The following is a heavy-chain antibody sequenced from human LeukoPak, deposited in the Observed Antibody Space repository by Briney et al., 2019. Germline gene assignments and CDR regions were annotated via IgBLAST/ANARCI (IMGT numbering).Heavy chain of an antibody. D-gene: IGHD3-22*01. CDR1: GFTFSDYY. Sequence: GSLRLSCAASGFTFSDYYMSWVRQAPGKGLEWVANIKQDGSEKYYVVSVKGRFTISRDTAKKSVDLQMNSLRGEDTDVYYCARSIDEVVIITWGQGSLVTVSS. J-gene: IGHJ4*02. V-gene: IGHV3-7*01. CDR3: ARSIDEVVIIT. CDR2: IKQDGSEK.